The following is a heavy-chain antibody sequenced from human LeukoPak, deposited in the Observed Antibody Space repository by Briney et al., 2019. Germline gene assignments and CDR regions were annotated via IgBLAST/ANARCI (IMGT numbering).Heavy chain of an antibody. CDR1: GFTFSSHA. CDR3: AKYSSGRTTINLNAFDV. D-gene: IGHD6-19*01. V-gene: IGHV3-23*01. J-gene: IGHJ3*01. Sequence: PGGSLRLSCAASGFTFSSHAMSWVRQAPGKGLEWVSGLSSGGGSTLYADSVKGRFTISRDNSKNTLYLQMDSLRAEDTAVYYCAKYSSGRTTINLNAFDVWGQGTMVTVSS. CDR2: LSSGGGST.